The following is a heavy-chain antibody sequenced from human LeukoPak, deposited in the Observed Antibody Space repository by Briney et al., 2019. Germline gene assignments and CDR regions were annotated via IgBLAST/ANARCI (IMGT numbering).Heavy chain of an antibody. J-gene: IGHJ4*02. CDR2: ISSSSSYI. Sequence: GGSLRLSCAASGFTFSSYSMNWVRQAPGKGLEWVSSISSSSSYIYYADSVKGRFTISRDNAKNSLYLQMNSLRAEDTAVYYCAREGQDYYDSSMAFDYWGQGTLATVSS. V-gene: IGHV3-21*01. CDR1: GFTFSSYS. D-gene: IGHD3-22*01. CDR3: AREGQDYYDSSMAFDY.